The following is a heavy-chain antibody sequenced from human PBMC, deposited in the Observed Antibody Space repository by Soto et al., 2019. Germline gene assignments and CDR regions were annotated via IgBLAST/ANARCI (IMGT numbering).Heavy chain of an antibody. CDR3: AKGVRKPGAIKGWGYYLDL. D-gene: IGHD2-2*02. V-gene: IGHV3-9*01. CDR1: GFTFDDYV. CDR2: INWNSGSI. Sequence: EVQLVESGGGLVQPGRPLRLSCAASGFTFDDYVMHWVRQAPGKGLEWVSGINWNSGSIDYAGSVKGRFTISRDNAKNSLYLQMNSLRAEDTALYYCAKGVRKPGAIKGWGYYLDLWGQGTLVTVSS. J-gene: IGHJ4*02.